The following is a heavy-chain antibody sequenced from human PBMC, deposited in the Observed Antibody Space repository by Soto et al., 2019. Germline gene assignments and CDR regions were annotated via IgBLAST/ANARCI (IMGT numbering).Heavy chain of an antibody. D-gene: IGHD4-4*01. CDR1: GLAFSTYW. CDR3: ATIGDVTFHY. V-gene: IGHV3-7*02. Sequence: EVQLVESGGGLVQPGGSLRLSCTTSGLAFSTYWMAWVRQASGKGLEWVGNTKPDETETYYADSVEGRFTISRDNAKSSLYLQMDSLRVEDTAVYYCATIGDVTFHYWGQGTPVTVSS. J-gene: IGHJ4*02. CDR2: TKPDETET.